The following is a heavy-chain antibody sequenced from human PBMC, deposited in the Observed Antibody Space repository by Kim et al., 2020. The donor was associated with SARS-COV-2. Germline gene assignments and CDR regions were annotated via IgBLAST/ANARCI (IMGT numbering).Heavy chain of an antibody. CDR1: GFTFSSYG. Sequence: GGSLRLSCAASGFTFSSYGMHWVRQAPGKGLEWVAVISYDGSNKYYADSVKGRFTISRDNSKNTLYLQMNSLRAEDTAVYYCAKDRYDSSGHYFDYWGQGTLVTVSS. CDR2: ISYDGSNK. CDR3: AKDRYDSSGHYFDY. J-gene: IGHJ4*02. V-gene: IGHV3-30*18. D-gene: IGHD3-22*01.